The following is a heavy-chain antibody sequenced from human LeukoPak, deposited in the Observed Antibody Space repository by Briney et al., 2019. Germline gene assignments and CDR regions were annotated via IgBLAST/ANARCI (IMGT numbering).Heavy chain of an antibody. J-gene: IGHJ4*02. D-gene: IGHD1-7*01. CDR3: AKEVRNYGFLFDY. CDR1: GFTFSNS. CDR2: ISSSSSYI. Sequence: WGSLRLSCAASGFTFSNSMNWVREAPGKGLEWVSSISSSSSYIYYGDSVKGRFTISRDNSKNTLYLQMNSLRAEDTAVYYCAKEVRNYGFLFDYWGQGTLVTVSS. V-gene: IGHV3-21*04.